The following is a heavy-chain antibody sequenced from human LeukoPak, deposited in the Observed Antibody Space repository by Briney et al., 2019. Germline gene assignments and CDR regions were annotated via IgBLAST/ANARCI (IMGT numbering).Heavy chain of an antibody. CDR1: GASVSSYSDY. V-gene: IGHV4-39*07. Sequence: PSETLSLTCTVSGASVSSYSDYWGWLRQPPGKGLEWIGNIYYNGRTYYNPSLKSRVTISVDTPNNQFSLHLNSVTAADTALYYCARGVATKGDTLDVWGQGTVVTVSS. CDR3: ARGVATKGDTLDV. D-gene: IGHD5-12*01. J-gene: IGHJ3*01. CDR2: IYYNGRT.